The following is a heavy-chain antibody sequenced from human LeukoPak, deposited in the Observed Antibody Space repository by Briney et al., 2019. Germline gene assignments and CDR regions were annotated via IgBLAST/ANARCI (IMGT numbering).Heavy chain of an antibody. Sequence: GGSLRLSCAASGFTFSTYAMTWVRQAPGRGLGWVSTISGSDGKTYYADSVKGRCTISRDNSKNTLYLQMNSLGAEDTAVYYCARSITIFGLVIYYFDFWGQGTLVTVSS. CDR1: GFTFSTYA. CDR3: ARSITIFGLVIYYFDF. CDR2: ISGSDGKT. J-gene: IGHJ4*02. V-gene: IGHV3-23*01. D-gene: IGHD3-3*01.